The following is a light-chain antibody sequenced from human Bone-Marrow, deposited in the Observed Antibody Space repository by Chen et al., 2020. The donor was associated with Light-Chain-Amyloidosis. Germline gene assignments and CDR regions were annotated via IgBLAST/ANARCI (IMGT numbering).Light chain of an antibody. Sequence: EMVLTQYPRTLSLSPGEGANLSCRARQTISSNYLTWYQQKFGKAPRLLIYGSSSRATGIPDRFTGSGSGTDFTLIINRLEPHDFAMYYCQQYGTSALTFGGGTKVEIK. CDR3: QQYGTSALT. V-gene: IGKV3-20*01. J-gene: IGKJ4*01. CDR1: QTISSNY. CDR2: GSS.